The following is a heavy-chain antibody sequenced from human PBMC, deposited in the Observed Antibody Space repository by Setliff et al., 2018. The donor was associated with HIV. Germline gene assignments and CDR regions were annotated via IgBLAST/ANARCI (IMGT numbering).Heavy chain of an antibody. J-gene: IGHJ6*03. CDR2: IGGSGFGT. CDR3: AKRRVCNTSCYIVDYMDV. Sequence: GGSLRLSCEASGFRVTDTYMAWVRQAPGKGLEWVSAIGGSGFGTYYADSVKGRFTISRDNSKNTLYLQMNSLRAEDTAIYYCAKRRVCNTSCYIVDYMDVWGKGTTVTVSS. CDR1: GFRVTDTY. V-gene: IGHV3-23*01. D-gene: IGHD2-21*01.